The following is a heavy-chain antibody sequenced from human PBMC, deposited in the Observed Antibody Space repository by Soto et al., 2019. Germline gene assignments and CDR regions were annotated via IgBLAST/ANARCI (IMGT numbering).Heavy chain of an antibody. CDR3: ARSGDSGAFDY. CDR1: GDSFSSGDYK. J-gene: IGHJ4*02. D-gene: IGHD4-17*01. Sequence: QVQLQESGPGLVKPSQTLSLTCTVSGDSFSSGDYKWSWIRQPPGKGLEWIGYTYYSGYTYNNPSLKSRLTMSVDTSKNQFSLKLSSVTAADTAVYYCARSGDSGAFDYWGQGTLVTVS. V-gene: IGHV4-30-4*01. CDR2: TYYSGYT.